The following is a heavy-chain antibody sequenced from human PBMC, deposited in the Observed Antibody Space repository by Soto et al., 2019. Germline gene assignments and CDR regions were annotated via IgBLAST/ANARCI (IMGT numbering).Heavy chain of an antibody. Sequence: EVQLVESGGGLVKPGGSLRLSCAASGFTFSNAWMSWVRQAPGKGLEWVGRIKSKTDGGTTDYAAPVKGRFTISRDDSKNTLYLQMNSLKTEDTAVYYCTTDLSNYDSSGYYSPLQSWGQGTLVTVSS. CDR1: GFTFSNAW. CDR2: IKSKTDGGTT. D-gene: IGHD3-22*01. V-gene: IGHV3-15*01. CDR3: TTDLSNYDSSGYYSPLQS. J-gene: IGHJ5*02.